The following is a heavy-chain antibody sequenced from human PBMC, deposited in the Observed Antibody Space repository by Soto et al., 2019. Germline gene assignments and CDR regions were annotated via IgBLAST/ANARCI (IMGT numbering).Heavy chain of an antibody. CDR1: GFNLRDYG. CDR3: XXXRXXXXXXTCXGPAVPAGATGGS. J-gene: IGHJ4*02. CDR2: XTFDGRHE. D-gene: IGHD2-8*02. V-gene: IGHV3-30*03. Sequence: QEQLVESGGGVVQPGTSLRLSCYASGFNLRDYGVHWVRQAPGKGLEWVAVXTFDGRHEDYADSVKGRFTISRDNSKNTVXLXXXXXXXXXXXXXXXXXXRXXXXXXTCXGPAVPAGATGGSWGQGTLVSVSS.